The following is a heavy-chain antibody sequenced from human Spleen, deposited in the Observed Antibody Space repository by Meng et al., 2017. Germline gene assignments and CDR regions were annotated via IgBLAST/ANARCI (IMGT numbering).Heavy chain of an antibody. V-gene: IGHV1-2*06. CDR3: ARDEDISAAGKLFGDY. Sequence: QVPLVQAGAEVKKPGASVKVSCNPSGYNFPDYYIHWVRRAPGQGLEWMGRINPKSGDTHYAQKFQARVTMTGDTSISTAYMELSGLRSDDTAMYYCARDEDISAAGKLFGDYWGQGTLVTVSS. J-gene: IGHJ4*02. CDR1: GYNFPDYY. D-gene: IGHD6-25*01. CDR2: INPKSGDT.